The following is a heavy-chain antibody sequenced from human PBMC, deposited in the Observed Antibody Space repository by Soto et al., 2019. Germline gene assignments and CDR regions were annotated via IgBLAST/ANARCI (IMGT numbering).Heavy chain of an antibody. D-gene: IGHD2-15*01. CDR1: GFPISNAW. Sequence: GGSLRLSCSASGFPISNAWMNWVRQAPGKGLEWVGRIKTNGEGGATDYAAPVKGRFVISRDDSKNTLYLQMNSLRPDDTAVYYCTSGSVEGVWGQGTTVTVSS. CDR3: TSGSVEGV. J-gene: IGHJ6*02. CDR2: IKTNGEGGAT. V-gene: IGHV3-15*07.